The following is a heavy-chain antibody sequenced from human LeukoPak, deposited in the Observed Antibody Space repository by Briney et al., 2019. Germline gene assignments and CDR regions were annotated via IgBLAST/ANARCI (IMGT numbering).Heavy chain of an antibody. D-gene: IGHD5-18*01. Sequence: PGGSLRLSCAASGFTFSSYGMHWVRQAPGKGLEWVAVTSHDGSNKYYADSVKGRFTISRDNSKNTLYLQMNSLRAEDTAVYYCAKTWIQLWSPDYRGQGTLVTVSS. CDR1: GFTFSSYG. J-gene: IGHJ4*02. CDR3: AKTWIQLWSPDY. CDR2: TSHDGSNK. V-gene: IGHV3-30*18.